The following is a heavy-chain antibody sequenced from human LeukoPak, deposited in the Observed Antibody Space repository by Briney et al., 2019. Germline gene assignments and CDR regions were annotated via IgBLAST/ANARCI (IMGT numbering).Heavy chain of an antibody. Sequence: SETLSLTCTVSGYFSTSYYWGWIRQPPGKGLEWIARIRHDGHTYYNASLRSQVTISIDMSRNQFSLKLNSLTAADTAVYYCARQVATKGEWAFDVWGQGTMVTVSS. CDR1: GYFSTSYY. J-gene: IGHJ3*01. CDR3: ARQVATKGEWAFDV. D-gene: IGHD5-12*01. CDR2: IRHDGHT. V-gene: IGHV4-38-2*02.